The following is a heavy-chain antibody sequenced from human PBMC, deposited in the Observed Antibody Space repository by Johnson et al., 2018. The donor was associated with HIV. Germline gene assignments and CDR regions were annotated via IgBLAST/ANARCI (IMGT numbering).Heavy chain of an antibody. D-gene: IGHD6-19*01. Sequence: EVQLVESGGGVVRPGGSLRLSCAASGFTFDDYGMSWVRQAPGKGLEWVGRTRNKAYSYTTDYAASVKCRFTLSRDDSKNSVHLQMNSLRTDDTAVYYCAIPGIAVAGTVRDIWGQGTMVTVSS. J-gene: IGHJ3*02. CDR2: TRNKAYSYTT. V-gene: IGHV3-72*01. CDR3: AIPGIAVAGTVRDI. CDR1: GFTFDDYG.